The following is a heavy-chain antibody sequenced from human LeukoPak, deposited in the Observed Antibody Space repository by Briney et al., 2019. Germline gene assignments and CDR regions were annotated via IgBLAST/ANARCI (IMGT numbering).Heavy chain of an antibody. J-gene: IGHJ6*03. CDR3: AREMVATASYYYYYYYMDV. D-gene: IGHD2-15*01. CDR1: GFMFSNYA. V-gene: IGHV3-30-3*01. Sequence: GGSLRLSCAASGFMFSNYAMHWVRQAPGKGLEWVAVISYDGSNKYYADSVKGRFTISRDNSKNTLYLQMNSLRAEDTAVYYCAREMVATASYYYYYYYMDVWGKGTAVTVSS. CDR2: ISYDGSNK.